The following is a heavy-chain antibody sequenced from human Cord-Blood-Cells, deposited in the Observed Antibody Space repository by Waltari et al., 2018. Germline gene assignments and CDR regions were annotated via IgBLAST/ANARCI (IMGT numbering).Heavy chain of an antibody. J-gene: IGHJ4*02. V-gene: IGHV3-23*01. CDR1: GFTFSSYA. D-gene: IGHD2-2*01. CDR2: ISGSVGST. Sequence: EVQLLESGGGLVQPGGSLRLSCAASGFTFSSYAMSWVRQAPGKGLEWVSAISGSVGSTYDADSVKGRFTIYRDNSKNTLYLQMNSLRAEDTAVYYCATGKPGVPAADYWGQGTLVTVSS. CDR3: ATGKPGVPAADY.